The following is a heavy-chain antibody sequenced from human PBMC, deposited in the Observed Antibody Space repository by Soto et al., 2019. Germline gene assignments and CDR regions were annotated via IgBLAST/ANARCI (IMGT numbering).Heavy chain of an antibody. J-gene: IGHJ4*02. V-gene: IGHV1-8*01. Sequence: GASVKVSCKASGYTFTSYDINWVRQAPGQGHEWMGWMNPNSGNTGYAQKFQGRVTMTRNTSISTAYMELSSLRSEDTAVYYCARVHYDFWSGYYPYPDYWGQGTLVTVSS. CDR3: ARVHYDFWSGYYPYPDY. D-gene: IGHD3-3*01. CDR2: MNPNSGNT. CDR1: GYTFTSYD.